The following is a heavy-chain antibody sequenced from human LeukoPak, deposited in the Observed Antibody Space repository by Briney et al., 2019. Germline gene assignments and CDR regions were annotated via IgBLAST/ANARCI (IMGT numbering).Heavy chain of an antibody. Sequence: GGSLRLSCAASGFTFSDYYMSWIRQAPGKGLEWVSYISSSGSTIYYADSVKGRFTISRDNAKNSLYLQMNSLRAEDTAVYYCATDRLYGSGSYKNFDYWGQGTLVTVSS. CDR2: ISSSGSTI. CDR1: GFTFSDYY. V-gene: IGHV3-11*04. J-gene: IGHJ4*02. D-gene: IGHD3-10*01. CDR3: ATDRLYGSGSYKNFDY.